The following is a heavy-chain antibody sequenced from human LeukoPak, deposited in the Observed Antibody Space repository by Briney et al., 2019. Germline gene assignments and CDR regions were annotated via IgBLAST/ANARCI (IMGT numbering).Heavy chain of an antibody. V-gene: IGHV4-31*03. J-gene: IGHJ4*02. CDR3: ARSPRYCSGGSCYSGYYFDY. CDR1: GGSISSGGYY. Sequence: SETLSLTCTVSGGSISSGGYYWSWIRQHPGKGLEWIGYIYYSGSTYYNPSLKSRVTISVDTSKNQFSLKLSSVTAADTAVYYCARSPRYCSGGSCYSGYYFDYWGQGTLVTVSS. D-gene: IGHD2-15*01. CDR2: IYYSGST.